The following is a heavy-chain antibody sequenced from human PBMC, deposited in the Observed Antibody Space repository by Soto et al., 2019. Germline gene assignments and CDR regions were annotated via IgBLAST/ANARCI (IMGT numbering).Heavy chain of an antibody. D-gene: IGHD3-3*01. V-gene: IGHV3-23*01. CDR1: GFTFSSYA. CDR2: ISGSGGST. CDR3: AKGLLYYDFWSGYPEDPYYYYGMDV. Sequence: PGGSLRLSCAASGFTFSSYAMSWVRQAPGKGLEWVSAISGSGGSTYYADSVKGRFTISRDNSKNTLYLQMNSLRAEDTAVYYCAKGLLYYDFWSGYPEDPYYYYGMDVWGQGTTVTVSS. J-gene: IGHJ6*02.